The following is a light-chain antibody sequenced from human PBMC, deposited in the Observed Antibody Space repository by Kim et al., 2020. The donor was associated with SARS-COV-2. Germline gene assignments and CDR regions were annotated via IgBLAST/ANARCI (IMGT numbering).Light chain of an antibody. V-gene: IGKV1-16*02. CDR1: QDIINA. CDR2: GAS. CDR3: HQYRAYPVA. J-gene: IGKJ2*01. Sequence: SESIGDSVTITCRSSQDIINALAWFRQKPGKAPKSLLYGASTLRSGVRSKFSGSGSGTDFTLTISSLQSEDFATYYCHQYRAYPVAFGQGTKLEI.